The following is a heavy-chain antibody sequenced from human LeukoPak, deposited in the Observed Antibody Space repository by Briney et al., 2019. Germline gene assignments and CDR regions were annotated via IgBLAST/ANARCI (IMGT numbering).Heavy chain of an antibody. CDR2: ISSDGNTK. CDR3: ARRRIVGSTDDAFDI. J-gene: IGHJ3*02. Sequence: GGSLRLSCAASGFTFSSYAMHWVRQAPGKGLEWAAVISSDGNTKYYADSVRGRFTISRDNSNNTLYLQMNSLRADDTAIYYCARRRIVGSTDDAFDIWGQGTMVTLSS. CDR1: GFTFSSYA. V-gene: IGHV3-30-3*01. D-gene: IGHD1-26*01.